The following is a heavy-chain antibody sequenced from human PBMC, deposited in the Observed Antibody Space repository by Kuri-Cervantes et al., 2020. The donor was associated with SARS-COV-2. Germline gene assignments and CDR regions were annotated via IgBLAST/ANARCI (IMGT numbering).Heavy chain of an antibody. J-gene: IGHJ6*02. CDR2: IIPIFGTA. CDR3: ARGSRRSSKARYYDSSGYYYGMDV. D-gene: IGHD3-22*01. V-gene: IGHV1-69*01. CDR1: GFTFSSYA. Sequence: KISCAASGFTFSSYAISWVRQAPGQGLEWMVGIIPIFGTANYAQKFQGRVTITADESTITAYMELSSLRSEDTAVYYCARGSRRSSKARYYDSSGYYYGMDVWGQGTTVTVSS.